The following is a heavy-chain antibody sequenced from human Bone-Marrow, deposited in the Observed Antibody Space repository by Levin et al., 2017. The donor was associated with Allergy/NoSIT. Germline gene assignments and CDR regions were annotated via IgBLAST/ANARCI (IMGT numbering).Heavy chain of an antibody. CDR3: ARRPSDYNILTGDYEAHFDY. Sequence: SETLSLTCSVSGGSISSSRYYWGWIRQPPGKQLEWIGSIYYDGSTHHNPSLKGRVTMSGDSSKNQFSLKLSSVTAADTAMYYCARRPSDYNILTGDYEAHFDYWGPGTLVTVSS. V-gene: IGHV4-39*01. CDR1: GGSISSSRYY. D-gene: IGHD3-9*01. J-gene: IGHJ4*02. CDR2: IYYDGST.